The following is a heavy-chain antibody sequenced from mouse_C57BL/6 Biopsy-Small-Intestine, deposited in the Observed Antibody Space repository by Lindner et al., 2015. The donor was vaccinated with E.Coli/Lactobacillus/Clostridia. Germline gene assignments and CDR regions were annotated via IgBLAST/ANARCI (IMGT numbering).Heavy chain of an antibody. Sequence: VQLQEFGPGLVAPSQSLSITCTVSGFSLTSYGVSWVRQPPGEGLEWLGVIWGDGGTHYHSALISRLSISKDNSKSQVFLKLNSLQTDDTATYYCAREVLPMDYWGQGTSVTVSS. CDR2: IWGDGGT. J-gene: IGHJ4*01. CDR3: AREVLPMDY. V-gene: IGHV2-3*01. D-gene: IGHD1-1*01. CDR1: GFSLTSYG.